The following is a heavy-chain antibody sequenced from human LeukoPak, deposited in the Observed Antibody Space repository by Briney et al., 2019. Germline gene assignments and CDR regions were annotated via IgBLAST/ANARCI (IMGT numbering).Heavy chain of an antibody. V-gene: IGHV3-21*01. CDR1: GFTFSSYS. Sequence: GGSLRLSCAASGFTFSSYSMNWVRQAPGKGLEWVSSISATSNYIYYADSVKGRFTISRDNAKNSLYLQMNSLRAEDTAVYYCAKGGSSGWPFDYWGQGTLVTVSS. J-gene: IGHJ4*02. CDR3: AKGGSSGWPFDY. CDR2: ISATSNYI. D-gene: IGHD6-19*01.